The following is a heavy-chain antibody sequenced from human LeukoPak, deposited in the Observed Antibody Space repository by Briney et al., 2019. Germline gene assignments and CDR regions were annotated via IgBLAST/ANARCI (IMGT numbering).Heavy chain of an antibody. CDR3: AKSDYDILTGYYSEAAFDI. CDR1: GGSISSSSYY. CDR2: IYYSGST. D-gene: IGHD3-9*01. Sequence: PSETLSLTCTVSGGSISSSSYYWGWIRQPPGKGLAWIGSIYYSGSTYYNPSLKSRVTISVDTSKNQFSLKLSSVTAADTAVYYCAKSDYDILTGYYSEAAFDIWGQGTMVTVSS. J-gene: IGHJ3*02. V-gene: IGHV4-39*01.